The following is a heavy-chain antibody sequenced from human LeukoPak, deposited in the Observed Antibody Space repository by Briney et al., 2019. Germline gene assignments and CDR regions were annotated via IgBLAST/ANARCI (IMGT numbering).Heavy chain of an antibody. V-gene: IGHV3-30*02. CDR3: ARVGLYSGSGLDY. CDR2: IRYDGSEK. Sequence: GGSLRLSCAVSGFNFNNYGMHWVRQAPGKGLEWMSFIRYDGSEKYYADSVKSRFTISRDNSKNTLYPQMNSLRGEDTAVYYCARVGLYSGSGLDYWGQGSLVTVSS. D-gene: IGHD5-12*01. CDR1: GFNFNNYG. J-gene: IGHJ4*02.